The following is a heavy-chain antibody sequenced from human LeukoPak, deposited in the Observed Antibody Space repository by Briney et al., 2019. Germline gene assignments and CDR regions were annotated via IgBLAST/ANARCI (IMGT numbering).Heavy chain of an antibody. CDR3: ARGHYADYFDF. J-gene: IGHJ4*02. CDR2: ISSSGSSV. D-gene: IGHD3-16*01. Sequence: PGGSLRLSCAASGFTFSDYYISWIRQAPGKGLERVSYISSSGSSVYYADSVRGRFTISRDNTKNSLLLQMNSLRAEDTALYYCARGHYADYFDFWGQGTQVTVSS. CDR1: GFTFSDYY. V-gene: IGHV3-11*01.